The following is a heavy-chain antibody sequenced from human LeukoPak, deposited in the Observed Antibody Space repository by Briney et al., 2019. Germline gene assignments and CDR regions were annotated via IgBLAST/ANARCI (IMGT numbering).Heavy chain of an antibody. CDR1: GYTFTGYY. D-gene: IGHD3-10*01. Sequence: GASVKVSCKASGYTFTGYYMHWVRQAPGQELEWMGWINPNSGGTNYAQKFQGRVTMTRDTSISTAYMELSRLRSDDTAVYYCARSITMVRGVMRGYDYWGQGTLVTVSS. J-gene: IGHJ4*02. CDR3: ARSITMVRGVMRGYDY. CDR2: INPNSGGT. V-gene: IGHV1-2*02.